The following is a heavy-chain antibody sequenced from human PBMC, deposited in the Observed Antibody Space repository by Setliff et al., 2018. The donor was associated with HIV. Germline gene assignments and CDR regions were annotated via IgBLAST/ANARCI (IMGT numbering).Heavy chain of an antibody. J-gene: IGHJ3*01. CDR3: AKQGYSDSLYAFDV. D-gene: IGHD1-26*01. V-gene: IGHV1-2*06. Sequence: GASVKVSCKASGYTFTGNYMHWVRQAPGQGLEWMGRIHPNTGSTNYLQEFQGRVTITRDTSMSTVYMALTGLTSDDTAVYYCAKQGYSDSLYAFDVWGQGTMVTVSS. CDR1: GYTFTGNY. CDR2: IHPNTGST.